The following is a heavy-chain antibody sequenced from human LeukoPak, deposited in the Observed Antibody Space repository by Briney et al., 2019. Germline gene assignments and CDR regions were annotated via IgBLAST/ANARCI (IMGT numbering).Heavy chain of an antibody. D-gene: IGHD5-12*01. Sequence: SETLSLTCTVSGGSISSRNYYWGWIRQPPGKGLEWIGSIYYSGTTYYNPSLKSRVSINVDTSKNQFSLKVTSVTAADTAVYFCARFDSGADYWGQGTLVTVSS. CDR2: IYYSGTT. CDR3: ARFDSGADY. V-gene: IGHV4-39*07. CDR1: GGSISSRNYY. J-gene: IGHJ4*02.